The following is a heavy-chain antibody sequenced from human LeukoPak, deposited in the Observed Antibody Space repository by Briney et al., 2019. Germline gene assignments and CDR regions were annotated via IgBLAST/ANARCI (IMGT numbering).Heavy chain of an antibody. CDR2: IYSGGST. J-gene: IGHJ4*02. CDR1: GFSVSSNH. Sequence: GGSLRLSCAASGFSVSSNHMSWVRQAPGKGLEWVAVIYSGGSTYYADSVKGRFTISRDNSKNTLYLQVNSLRAEDTAVYYCARDRGSSWTYSFDYWGQGTLVTVSS. CDR3: ARDRGSSWTYSFDY. D-gene: IGHD6-13*01. V-gene: IGHV3-53*01.